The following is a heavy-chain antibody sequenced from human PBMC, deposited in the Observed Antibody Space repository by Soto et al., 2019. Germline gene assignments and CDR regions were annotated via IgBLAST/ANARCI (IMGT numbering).Heavy chain of an antibody. Sequence: GSLRRSCAASGFTFSSYWMSWVRQAPGKGLEWVANIKQDGSEKYYVDSVKGRFTISRDNAKNSLYLQMNSLRAEDTAVYYCARDPANNYDIFTGYFGYWGQGTPVTVSS. D-gene: IGHD3-9*01. J-gene: IGHJ4*02. CDR3: ARDPANNYDIFTGYFGY. CDR2: IKQDGSEK. V-gene: IGHV3-7*03. CDR1: GFTFSSYW.